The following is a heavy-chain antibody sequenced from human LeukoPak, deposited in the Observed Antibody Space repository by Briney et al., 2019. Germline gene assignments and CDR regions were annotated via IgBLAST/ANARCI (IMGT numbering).Heavy chain of an antibody. CDR2: ISSGGDSI. J-gene: IGHJ6*03. CDR3: ASGSYGSGFYYFYYMDV. CDR1: GITFSDHY. V-gene: IGHV3-11*04. D-gene: IGHD3-10*01. Sequence: GGSLRLSCAASGITFSDHYMSWIRQASGKGLEWLSYISSGGDSIYYADSVKGRFTISRDNAKSSVSLQMNSLRAEDTAVYYCASGSYGSGFYYFYYMDVWGKGTTVTVSS.